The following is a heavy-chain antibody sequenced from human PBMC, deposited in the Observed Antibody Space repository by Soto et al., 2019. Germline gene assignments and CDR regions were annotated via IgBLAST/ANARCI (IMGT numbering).Heavy chain of an antibody. CDR1: GFTFSSYG. D-gene: IGHD1-7*01. CDR3: ARAPITGTTTFEY. CDR2: ISYDGSNK. V-gene: IGHV3-30*03. J-gene: IGHJ4*02. Sequence: GGSLRLSCAASGFTFSSYGMHWARQAPGKGLEREAVISYDGSNKYYADSVKGRFTISRDNSKNTLFLQMNILRAEDTAVYYCARAPITGTTTFEYGGQVTLVTVSS.